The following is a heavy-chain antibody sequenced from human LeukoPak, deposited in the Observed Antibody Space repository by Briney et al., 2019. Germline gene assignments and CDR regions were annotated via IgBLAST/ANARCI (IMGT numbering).Heavy chain of an antibody. CDR1: GYSFTSYD. Sequence: AASVKVSCKASGYSFTSYDINWVRQATGQGLEWMGWMNPNSGNTGYAQKFQGRVTMTRNTSISTAYMELSSLRSEDTAVYYCARVWTRYSIGWPGAFDYWGQGTLVTVSS. J-gene: IGHJ4*02. CDR3: ARVWTRYSIGWPGAFDY. CDR2: MNPNSGNT. V-gene: IGHV1-8*01. D-gene: IGHD6-19*01.